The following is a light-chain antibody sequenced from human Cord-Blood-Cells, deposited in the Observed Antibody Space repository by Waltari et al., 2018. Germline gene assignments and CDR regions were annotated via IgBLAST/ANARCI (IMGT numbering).Light chain of an antibody. J-gene: IGLJ2*01. V-gene: IGLV6-57*01. CDR1: SGSLASNY. Sequence: NFMLTQPHPASESPGKTVTISCTRSSGSLASNYAQSYQQRPGSSPTTVIYEDNQKPSGVPDRFSGSIDSSSNSASLTISGLKTEDEADYYCQSYDSSNVVFGGGTKLTVL. CDR2: EDN. CDR3: QSYDSSNVV.